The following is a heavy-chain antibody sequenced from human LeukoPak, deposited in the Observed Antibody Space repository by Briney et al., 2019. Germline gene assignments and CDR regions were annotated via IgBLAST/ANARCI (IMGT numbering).Heavy chain of an antibody. Sequence: PGGSLRLSCAASGFTFSSYEMNWVRQAPGKGLEWVSYISSSSSTIYYADSVKGRFTISRDNAKNSLYLQMNSLRAEDTAVYYCAKSGSYYRGYFDYWGQGTLVTVSS. V-gene: IGHV3-48*01. CDR1: GFTFSSYE. CDR3: AKSGSYYRGYFDY. CDR2: ISSSSSTI. J-gene: IGHJ4*02. D-gene: IGHD1-26*01.